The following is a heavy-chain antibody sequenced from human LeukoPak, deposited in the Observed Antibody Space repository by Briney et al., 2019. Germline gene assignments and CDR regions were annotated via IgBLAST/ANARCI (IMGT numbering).Heavy chain of an antibody. Sequence: GGSLRLSCAASGFTFSSYWMHWVRQAPGKGLVWVSRINSGGSSTSYADSVKGRFTISRDNAKNTLYLQMNSLRAEDTAVYYCASGEGFGELLQPFDYWGQGTLVTVSS. D-gene: IGHD3-10*01. J-gene: IGHJ4*02. CDR3: ASGEGFGELLQPFDY. V-gene: IGHV3-74*01. CDR1: GFTFSSYW. CDR2: INSGGSST.